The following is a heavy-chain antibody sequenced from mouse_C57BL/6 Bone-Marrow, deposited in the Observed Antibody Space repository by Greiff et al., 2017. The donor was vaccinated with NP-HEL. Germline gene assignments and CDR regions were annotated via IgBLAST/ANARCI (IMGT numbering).Heavy chain of an antibody. V-gene: IGHV1-81*01. Sequence: QVQLQQSGAELARPGASVKLSCKASGYTFTSYGISWVKQRTGQGLEWIGEIYPRSGNTYYNEKFKGKATLTADKSSSTAYMELRSLTSEDSAVYFCARYDGPLEWFAYWGQGTLVTVSA. CDR2: IYPRSGNT. J-gene: IGHJ3*01. CDR1: GYTFTSYG. CDR3: ARYDGPLEWFAY. D-gene: IGHD2-3*01.